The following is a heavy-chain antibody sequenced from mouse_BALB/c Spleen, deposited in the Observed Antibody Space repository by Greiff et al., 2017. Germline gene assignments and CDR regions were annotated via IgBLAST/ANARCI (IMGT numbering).Heavy chain of an antibody. CDR3: ARGGYTTGDY. V-gene: IGHV5-6-3*01. CDR2: INSNGGST. CDR1: GFSLSSYG. D-gene: IGHD1-1*01. J-gene: IGHJ2*01. Sequence: EVQVVESGAGLVPPGGSLKISCAASGFSLSSYGMSWVRQTPDKRLELVATINSNGGSTYYPDRVKGRFTISRDNAKNTLYLQMSSLKSEDTAMYYYARGGYTTGDYWGQGTTLTVSS.